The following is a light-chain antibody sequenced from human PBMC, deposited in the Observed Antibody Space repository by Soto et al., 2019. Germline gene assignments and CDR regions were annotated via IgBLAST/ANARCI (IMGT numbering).Light chain of an antibody. V-gene: IGKV3-20*01. CDR2: GAS. CDR1: QSVSSSY. Sequence: EIVLTQSPGTLSLSPGEGAILSCRASQSVSSSYLAWYQQKPGQAPRLLIYGASSRATGIPDRFSGSGSGTDFTLTISRLEPEDFAVYYCQQYANSPLTFGPGTKVDIK. CDR3: QQYANSPLT. J-gene: IGKJ3*01.